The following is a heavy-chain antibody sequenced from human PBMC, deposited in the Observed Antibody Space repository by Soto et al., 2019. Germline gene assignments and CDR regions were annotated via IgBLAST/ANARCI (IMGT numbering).Heavy chain of an antibody. CDR2: IYWDDDK. J-gene: IGHJ4*02. CDR1: GFSLSTSGVG. V-gene: IGHV2-5*02. CDR3: AHREIMFRGVSVFDY. D-gene: IGHD3-16*01. Sequence: SGPTLVNPTQTLTPTCTFSGFSLSTSGVGVGWIRQPPGKALEWLALIYWDDDKRYSPSLKSRLTITKDTSKNQVVLTMTNMDPVDTATYYCAHREIMFRGVSVFDYWGQGTLVTVSS.